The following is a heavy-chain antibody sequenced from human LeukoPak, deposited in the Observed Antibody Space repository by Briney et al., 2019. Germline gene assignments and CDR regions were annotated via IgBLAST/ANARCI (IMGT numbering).Heavy chain of an antibody. D-gene: IGHD3-22*01. CDR1: GYTFIDYG. Sequence: ASVKVSCKASGYTFIDYGISWVRQAPGQGLEWMGWISTYNGNTNYVQKLQGRVTMTTDTSTSTAYMELRSLRSDDTAVYYCARSRGSSGALKYWGQGTLVTVSS. CDR2: ISTYNGNT. J-gene: IGHJ4*02. CDR3: ARSRGSSGALKY. V-gene: IGHV1-18*01.